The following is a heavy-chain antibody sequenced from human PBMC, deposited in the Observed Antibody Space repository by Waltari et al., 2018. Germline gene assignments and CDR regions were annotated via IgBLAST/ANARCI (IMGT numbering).Heavy chain of an antibody. Sequence: RLQLQESGPGLVKPSETLSLTCTVSGGSTSSSSYYWGWIRQPPGKGLEWCVSSIYSGITYYNPSLKSRFTRSVDTSKNQFALKLSFVTAADTAVYYCARAYYDSSGYYVPGWYFDLWGRGTLVTVSS. CDR2: SIYSGIT. V-gene: IGHV4-39*06. CDR3: ARAYYDSSGYYVPGWYFDL. CDR1: GGSTSSSSYY. D-gene: IGHD3-22*01. J-gene: IGHJ2*01.